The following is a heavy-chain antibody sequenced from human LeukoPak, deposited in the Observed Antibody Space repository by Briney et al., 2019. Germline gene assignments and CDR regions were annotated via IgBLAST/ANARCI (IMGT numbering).Heavy chain of an antibody. D-gene: IGHD4-23*01. CDR1: GYSINSGYY. Sequence: SETLSLTCTVSGYSINSGYYWVWIRQPPGKGLEWIGSIYRTGSMNYNPSLKSRVTISLDTSKNQFSLKVNSVTAADTAVYYCARHRRLRWDPGPWGQGTLVTVSS. CDR3: ARHRRLRWDPGP. CDR2: IYRTGSM. J-gene: IGHJ5*02. V-gene: IGHV4-38-2*02.